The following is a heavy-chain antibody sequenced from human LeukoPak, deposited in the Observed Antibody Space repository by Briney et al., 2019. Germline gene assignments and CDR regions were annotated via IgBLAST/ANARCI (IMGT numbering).Heavy chain of an antibody. CDR1: GYTFTSYD. D-gene: IGHD2-21*02. Sequence: GASVKDSCQDSGYTFTSYDINWVRQATGRGLEWMGGMNPNSGNTGYAQKFQGRVTITRNASISTAYMELSSLRSEDTAVYYCARDGKFCSSTPCYLRKIHWFAPWGQGTLVTVSS. V-gene: IGHV1-8*03. CDR3: ARDGKFCSSTPCYLRKIHWFAP. CDR2: MNPNSGNT. J-gene: IGHJ5*02.